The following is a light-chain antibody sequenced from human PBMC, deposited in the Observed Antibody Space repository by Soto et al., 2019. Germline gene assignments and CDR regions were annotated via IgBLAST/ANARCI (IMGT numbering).Light chain of an antibody. CDR3: QQYNHWPRT. Sequence: EIVLTQSPGTLSLSPGERATLSCRASQSVSSSYLAWYQQKPGQAPRLLIYGASSRATGIPDRFSGSGSGTEFTLTISSLQSEDFAVYYCQQYNHWPRTFGRGTKV. CDR2: GAS. CDR1: QSVSSSY. V-gene: IGKV3-20*01. J-gene: IGKJ1*01.